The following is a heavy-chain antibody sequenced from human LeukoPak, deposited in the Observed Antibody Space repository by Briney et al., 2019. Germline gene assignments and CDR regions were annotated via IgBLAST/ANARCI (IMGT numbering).Heavy chain of an antibody. CDR1: GCSISSYY. CDR3: AREWSIRGVNSYGMDV. V-gene: IGHV4-59*01. Sequence: SETLCLTCTASGCSISSYYWSWIRQPPGKGLEWIGYIYYSGSTNYNPSPKSRFTISVDTSKNQFSLKLSSVTAEDTAVYYCAREWSIRGVNSYGMDVWGKGTTVTVSS. D-gene: IGHD3-10*01. CDR2: IYYSGST. J-gene: IGHJ6*04.